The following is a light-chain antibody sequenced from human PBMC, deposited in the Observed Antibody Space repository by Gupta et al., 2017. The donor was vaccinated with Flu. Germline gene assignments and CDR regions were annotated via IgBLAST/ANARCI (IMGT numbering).Light chain of an antibody. J-gene: IGLJ1*01. V-gene: IGLV3-21*02. CDR1: NIGSKS. Sequence: SYVLTQPPSVSVAPGQTARITCGGNNIGSKSVHWYQQKPGQAPVLVVYDDSDRPSGSPERFSGSNSGNTATLTISRVEAGDEADYYCQVWESSSDHPGVFGTGTKVTVL. CDR3: QVWESSSDHPGV. CDR2: DDS.